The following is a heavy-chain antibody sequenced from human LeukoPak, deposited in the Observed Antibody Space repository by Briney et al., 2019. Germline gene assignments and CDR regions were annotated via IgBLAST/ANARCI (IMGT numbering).Heavy chain of an antibody. Sequence: SETLSLTCTVSGGSMSSYYWSWIRQPPGKGLEWIGYIYYSGSTKYNPSLKSRVTISVDTSKNQFSLKLSTVTAADTAVYYCARGARAGYNLEPFDYWGQGTLVTVSS. J-gene: IGHJ4*02. CDR3: ARGARAGYNLEPFDY. CDR1: GGSMSSYY. V-gene: IGHV4-59*08. CDR2: IYYSGST. D-gene: IGHD5-24*01.